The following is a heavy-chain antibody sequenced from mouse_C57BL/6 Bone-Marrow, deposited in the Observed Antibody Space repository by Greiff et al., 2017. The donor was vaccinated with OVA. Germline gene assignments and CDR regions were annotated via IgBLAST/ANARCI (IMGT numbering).Heavy chain of an antibody. Sequence: QVLLKQPGAELVKPWASVKLSCKASGYTFTSYWMHWVKQRPGRGLEWIGRFVPTSGGTKYNEKFKSKATLTVDKPSSTAYMQLSSLTSEDAAVYYGARKYYGSSSAWFAYWGQGTLVTVSA. J-gene: IGHJ3*01. V-gene: IGHV1-72*01. CDR2: FVPTSGGT. CDR3: ARKYYGSSSAWFAY. CDR1: GYTFTSYW. D-gene: IGHD1-1*01.